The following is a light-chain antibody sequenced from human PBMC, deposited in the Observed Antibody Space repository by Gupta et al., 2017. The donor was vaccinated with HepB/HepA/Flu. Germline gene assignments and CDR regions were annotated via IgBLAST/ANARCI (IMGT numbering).Light chain of an antibody. CDR3: QQDIISPYT. J-gene: IGKJ2*01. CDR2: GAS. V-gene: IGKV3-20*01. CDR1: QSVSSTY. Sequence: EIVLTQSPGSLSLSPGERVTLSCRASQSVSSTYLAWYQHKPGQAPRLLIYGASSRATDIPDRFTGSGSGTDFTLTISLLDPEDFAVYYCQQDIISPYTFGQGTKLEIK.